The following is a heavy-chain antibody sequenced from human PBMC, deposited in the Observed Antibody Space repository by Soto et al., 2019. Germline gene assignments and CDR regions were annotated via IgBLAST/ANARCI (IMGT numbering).Heavy chain of an antibody. CDR3: ARGHSSRWWPLLVRYYYYGMDV. D-gene: IGHD6-19*01. CDR2: INPSGGST. V-gene: IGHV1-46*01. Sequence: ASVKVSCKASGYTFTSYYMHWVRQAPGQGLEWMGIINPSGGSTSYAQKFQGRVTMTRDTSTSTVYMELSSLRSEDTAVYYCARGHSSRWWPLLVRYYYYGMDVWGQGTTATVSS. CDR1: GYTFTSYY. J-gene: IGHJ6*02.